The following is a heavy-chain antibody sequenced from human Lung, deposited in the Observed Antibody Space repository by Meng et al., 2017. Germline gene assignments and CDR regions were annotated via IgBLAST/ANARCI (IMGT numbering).Heavy chain of an antibody. CDR2: QSCGGN. V-gene: IGHV4-4*02. Sequence: VALQGSGPGLVKPSGDLSLTRGVSGCCIRSCYWWGWGRPAHGEGAGLIGGNQSCGGNHHHPVPQDRVNISVDKSKNQFSLKLSSVTAADTAVYYCARGSITMVRGVSVFDPWGQGTLVTVSS. D-gene: IGHD3-10*01. CDR1: GCCIRSCYW. CDR3: ARGSITMVRGVSVFDP. J-gene: IGHJ5*02.